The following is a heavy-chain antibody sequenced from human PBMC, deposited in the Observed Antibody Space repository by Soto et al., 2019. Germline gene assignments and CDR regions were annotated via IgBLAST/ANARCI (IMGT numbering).Heavy chain of an antibody. CDR2: IIPVFGTP. V-gene: IGHV1-69*12. CDR1: GGSLSNFG. D-gene: IGHD3-22*01. J-gene: IGHJ6*02. Sequence: QVQLVQSGAEVKKPGSSVKVSCTASGGSLSNFGISWVRQAPGQGLEWMGAIIPVFGTPNYAQKFQDRVTINEDESTTTVYMEVRSLTSEDTAVYYCARGDATKIVVTTYYAMDVWGQGTMVTVSS. CDR3: ARGDATKIVVTTYYAMDV.